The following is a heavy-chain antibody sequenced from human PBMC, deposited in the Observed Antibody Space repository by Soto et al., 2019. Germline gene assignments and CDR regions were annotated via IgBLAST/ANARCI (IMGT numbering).Heavy chain of an antibody. CDR1: GGSISSGVYY. Sequence: PSETLSLTCTVSGGSISSGVYYWSWIRHHPGKGLEWIGYIYYSGITYYNPSLKSRVTISVDTSKNQFSLKLSSVTAADTAVYYCARVGDYYDSSGYYLYYFDYWGQGTLVTVSS. D-gene: IGHD3-22*01. J-gene: IGHJ4*02. CDR2: IYYSGIT. V-gene: IGHV4-31*03. CDR3: ARVGDYYDSSGYYLYYFDY.